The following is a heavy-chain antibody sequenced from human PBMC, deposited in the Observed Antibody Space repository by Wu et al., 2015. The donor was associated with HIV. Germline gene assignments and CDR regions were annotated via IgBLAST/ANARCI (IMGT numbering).Heavy chain of an antibody. CDR2: ISAYNGNT. V-gene: IGHV1-18*01. J-gene: IGHJ6*01. Sequence: QVQLVQSGAEVKKPGASVKVSCKASGYTFTSYGISWVRQAPGQGLEWMGWISAYNGNTNYAQKLQGRVTMTTDTSTSTAYMELRSLRSDDTAVYYCARDKAGRYSSSWDYYYGMDVWGPRDHGHRLL. D-gene: IGHD6-13*01. CDR3: ARDKAGRYSSSWDYYYGMDV. CDR1: GYTFTSYG.